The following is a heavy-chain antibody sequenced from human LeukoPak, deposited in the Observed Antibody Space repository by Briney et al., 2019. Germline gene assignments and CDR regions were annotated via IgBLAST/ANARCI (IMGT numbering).Heavy chain of an antibody. J-gene: IGHJ6*02. CDR1: GFTFSDYY. CDR2: ISSSGSTI. Sequence: TGGSLRLSCAASGFTFSDYYMSWIRQAPGKGLEWVSYISSSGSTIYYADSVKGRFTISRDNAKNSLYLQMNSLGAEDTAVYYCASLMATTAFYYYYGMDVWGQGTTVTVSS. V-gene: IGHV3-11*01. D-gene: IGHD5-12*01. CDR3: ASLMATTAFYYYYGMDV.